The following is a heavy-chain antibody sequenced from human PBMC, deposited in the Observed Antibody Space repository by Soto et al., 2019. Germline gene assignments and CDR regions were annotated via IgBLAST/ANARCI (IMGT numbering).Heavy chain of an antibody. J-gene: IGHJ4*02. V-gene: IGHV4-30-4*08. Sequence: SETLSLTCTVSGGSISSGGYYWSWIRQHPGKGLEWIGYIYHSGTTYYNPSLKSRVTISVDTSKNQFSLKLSSVTAADTAVYYCARITYGDYSYFDYWGQGTLVTVSS. D-gene: IGHD4-17*01. CDR1: GGSISSGGYY. CDR2: IYHSGTT. CDR3: ARITYGDYSYFDY.